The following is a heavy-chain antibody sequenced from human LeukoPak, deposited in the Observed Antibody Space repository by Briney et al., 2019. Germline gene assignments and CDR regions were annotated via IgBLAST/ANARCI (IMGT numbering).Heavy chain of an antibody. CDR1: GFTFSSYE. CDR3: ARVASSGWYVIGYFDY. CDR2: NSSSGSTI. D-gene: IGHD6-19*01. V-gene: IGHV3-48*03. Sequence: GGSLRLSCAASGFTFSSYEMNWVRQAPGKGLEWVSYNSSSGSTIYYADSVKGRFTISRDNAKSSLYLQMNSLRAEDTAVYYCARVASSGWYVIGYFDYWGQGTLVTVSS. J-gene: IGHJ4*02.